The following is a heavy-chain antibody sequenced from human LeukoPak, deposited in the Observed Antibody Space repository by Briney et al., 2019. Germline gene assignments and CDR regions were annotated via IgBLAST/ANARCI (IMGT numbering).Heavy chain of an antibody. D-gene: IGHD2-21*02. CDR3: ARGVEFGDCIDH. J-gene: IGHJ4*02. CDR2: IYNSGTT. V-gene: IGHV4-31*03. Sequence: SETLSLTCTVSGDSISSGGYFWNWIRQHPGKGLEWIGSIYNSGTTSYNPSLNSRFIISLDTSVNQFSLRLSSVNAADTAVYYCARGVEFGDCIDHWGQGTLVTVSS. CDR1: GDSISSGGYF.